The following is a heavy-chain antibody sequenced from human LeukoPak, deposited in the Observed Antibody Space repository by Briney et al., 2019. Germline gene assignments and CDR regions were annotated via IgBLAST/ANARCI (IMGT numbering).Heavy chain of an antibody. Sequence: KPGESLKISCKGSGYSFTSYWIGWVRQMPGKGLEWMGIIYPGDSDTRYSPSFQGQVTISADKSISTAYLQWSSLKAPDTAMYYCARRRLDTAMADFNWFDPWGQGTLVTVSS. CDR2: IYPGDSDT. CDR1: GYSFTSYW. D-gene: IGHD5-18*01. J-gene: IGHJ5*02. V-gene: IGHV5-51*01. CDR3: ARRRLDTAMADFNWFDP.